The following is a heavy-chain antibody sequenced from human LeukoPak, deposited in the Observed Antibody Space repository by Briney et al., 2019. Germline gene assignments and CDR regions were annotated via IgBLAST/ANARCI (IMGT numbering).Heavy chain of an antibody. D-gene: IGHD4-17*01. CDR1: GFTFSTYS. CDR2: ISSSSSTI. J-gene: IGHJ4*02. V-gene: IGHV3-48*01. CDR3: AKSLTVTTRIHSIDP. Sequence: GGSLRLSCAASGFTFSTYSMNWVRQAPGKGLEWVSYISSSSSTIYYADSVKGQFTISRDSSKNTLYLQMNSLRAEDTAVYYCAKSLTVTTRIHSIDPRGQGTLVTVSS.